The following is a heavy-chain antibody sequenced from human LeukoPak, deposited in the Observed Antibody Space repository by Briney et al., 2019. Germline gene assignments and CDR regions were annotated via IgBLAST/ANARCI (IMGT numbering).Heavy chain of an antibody. CDR1: GFTFNTYA. CDR2: ISGSGGST. CDR3: AKDQGFFVVVPAAMSN. V-gene: IGHV3-23*01. Sequence: KSGGSLRLSCAASGFTFNTYAMSWVRQAPGKGLEWVSAISGSGGSTYYADSVKGRFTISRDNSKNTLYLQMNSLRAEDTAVYYCAKDQGFFVVVPAAMSNWGQGTLVTVSS. J-gene: IGHJ4*02. D-gene: IGHD2-2*01.